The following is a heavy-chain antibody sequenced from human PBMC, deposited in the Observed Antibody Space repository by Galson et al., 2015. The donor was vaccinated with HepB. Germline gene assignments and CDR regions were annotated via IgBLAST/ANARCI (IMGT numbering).Heavy chain of an antibody. D-gene: IGHD6-19*01. J-gene: IGHJ3*02. V-gene: IGHV1-3*01. CDR1: GYTFTSYA. CDR3: ARPLRGAVAGTVGSAFDI. Sequence: SVKVSCKASGYTFTSYAMHWVRQAPGQRLEWMGWINAGNGNTKYSQKFQGRVTITRDTSASTAYMELSSLRSEDTAVYYCARPLRGAVAGTVGSAFDIWGQGTMVTVSS. CDR2: INAGNGNT.